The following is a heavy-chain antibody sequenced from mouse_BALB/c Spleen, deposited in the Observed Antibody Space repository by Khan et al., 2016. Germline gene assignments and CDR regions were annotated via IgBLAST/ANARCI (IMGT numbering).Heavy chain of an antibody. D-gene: IGHD6-1*01. J-gene: IGHJ4*01. CDR3: ARKALAMDY. Sequence: EVQLQESGPGLVKPSQSLSLTCTVTGYSITSDYAWNWIRQFPGNKLEWMGYISYSGSTNYNTSLKSRISFTRDTSKNQFFLQLNSVTSEDTATYYCARKALAMDYWGQGTSVTVSS. CDR1: GYSITSDYA. V-gene: IGHV3-2*02. CDR2: ISYSGST.